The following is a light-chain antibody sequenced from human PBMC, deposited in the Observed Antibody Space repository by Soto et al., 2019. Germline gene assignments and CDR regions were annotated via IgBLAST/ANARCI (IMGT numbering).Light chain of an antibody. CDR3: QQRTNWLT. CDR1: QSVSTS. V-gene: IGKV3-11*01. CDR2: DAS. Sequence: IVLTQSPATLSLSPGERATLSCRASQSVSTSLAWYQQKPGQAPRLLTYDASNRATGSPARFSGSGSGTDFTLTISSLEPEDFAVYYCQQRTNWLTFGGGTKVEIK. J-gene: IGKJ4*01.